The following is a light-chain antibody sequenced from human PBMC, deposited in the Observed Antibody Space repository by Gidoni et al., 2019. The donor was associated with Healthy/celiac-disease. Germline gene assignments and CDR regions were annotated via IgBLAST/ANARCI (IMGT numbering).Light chain of an antibody. CDR2: AAS. V-gene: IGKV1-39*01. J-gene: IGKJ4*01. CDR1: QSISSY. CDR3: QQSYSTLPT. Sequence: DIQMTQSPSSLSASVGDRVTITCRASQSISSYLNWYQQKPGKAPKLLIYAASSLQSGVPSRFSGSGSGTDFTLTISSLQPEDFATYYCQQSYSTLPTFXGGTKVEIK.